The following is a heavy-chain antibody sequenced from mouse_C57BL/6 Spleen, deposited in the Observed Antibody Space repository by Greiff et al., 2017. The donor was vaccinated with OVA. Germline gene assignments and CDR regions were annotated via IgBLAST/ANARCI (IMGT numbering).Heavy chain of an antibody. V-gene: IGHV2-5*01. CDR3: AKGIYYGSSPYYAMDY. J-gene: IGHJ4*01. CDR2: IWRGGST. Sequence: VKLVESGPGLVQPSQSLSITCTVSGFSLTSYGVHWVRQSPGKGLEWLGVIWRGGSTDYNAAFMSRLSITKDNSKSQVFFKMNSLQADDTAIYYCAKGIYYGSSPYYAMDYWGQGTSVTVSS. D-gene: IGHD1-1*01. CDR1: GFSLTSYG.